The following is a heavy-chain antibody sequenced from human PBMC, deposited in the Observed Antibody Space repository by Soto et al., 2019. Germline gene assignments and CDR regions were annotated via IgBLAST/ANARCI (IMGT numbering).Heavy chain of an antibody. D-gene: IGHD3-22*01. V-gene: IGHV3-73*01. J-gene: IGHJ4*02. CDR1: GFTFSGSA. CDR2: IRSKANSYAT. CDR3: TRRYTYYYDSSGDY. Sequence: GGSLRLSCAASGFTFSGSAMHWVRQASGKGLEWVGRIRSKANSYATAYAASVKGRFTISRDDSKNTAYLQMNSLKTEDTAVYYCTRRYTYYYDSSGDYWGQGTLVTVSS.